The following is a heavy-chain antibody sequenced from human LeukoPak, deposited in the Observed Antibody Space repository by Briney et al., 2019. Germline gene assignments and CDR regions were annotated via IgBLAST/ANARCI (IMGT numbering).Heavy chain of an antibody. Sequence: PGGSLRLSCAGSGFTFSMYWMSWVRQAPGKGLEWVANIKQDGSEKYYVDSVKGRFTISRDNAKNSLYLQMNSLRAEDTAVYYCARVYDSSGYARPTKYYFDYWGQGTLVAVSS. CDR3: ARVYDSSGYARPTKYYFDY. D-gene: IGHD3-22*01. J-gene: IGHJ4*02. CDR1: GFTFSMYW. V-gene: IGHV3-7*03. CDR2: IKQDGSEK.